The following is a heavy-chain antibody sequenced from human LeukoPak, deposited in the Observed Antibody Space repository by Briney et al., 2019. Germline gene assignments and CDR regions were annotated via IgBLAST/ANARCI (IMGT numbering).Heavy chain of an antibody. V-gene: IGHV3-23*01. J-gene: IGHJ6*03. Sequence: GGSLRLSCAASGFTFSSYAMSWVRQAPGKGLEWVSAISGSGGSTYYADSVKGRFTISRDNSKNTLYLQMNSLRAEDTAVYYCAKDCCSSTSCHYYYYYMDVWGKGTTVTVSS. CDR1: GFTFSSYA. CDR3: AKDCCSSTSCHYYYYYMDV. CDR2: ISGSGGST. D-gene: IGHD2-2*01.